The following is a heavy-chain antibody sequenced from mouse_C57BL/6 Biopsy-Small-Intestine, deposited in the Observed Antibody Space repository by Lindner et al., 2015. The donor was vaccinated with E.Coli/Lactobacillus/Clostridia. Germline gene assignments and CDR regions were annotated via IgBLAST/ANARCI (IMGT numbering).Heavy chain of an antibody. CDR1: GYSITSDY. J-gene: IGHJ2*01. D-gene: IGHD1-1*01. Sequence: VQLQESGPGLAKPSQTLSLTCSVTGYSITSDYWNWIRKFPGNKLEYMGYISYSGSTYYNPSLKSRISISRDTSKSQYYLQLNSVTTEDTATYYCAGSPITTVVPYFDYWGQGTTLTVSS. CDR2: ISYSGST. CDR3: AGSPITTVVPYFDY. V-gene: IGHV3-8*01.